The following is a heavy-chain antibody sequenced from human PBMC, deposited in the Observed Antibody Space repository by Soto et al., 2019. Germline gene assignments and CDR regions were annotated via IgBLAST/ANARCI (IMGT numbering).Heavy chain of an antibody. CDR3: ARDLAHYYMDV. J-gene: IGHJ6*03. CDR1: GFTFSSYG. Sequence: GGSLRLSCAASGFTFSSYGMHWVRQAPGKGLEWVAVIWYDGSNKYYADSVKGRFTISRDNSKNTLYLQMNSLRAEDTAVYYCARDLAHYYMDVWGKGTTVTVSS. CDR2: IWYDGSNK. V-gene: IGHV3-33*01. D-gene: IGHD3-16*01.